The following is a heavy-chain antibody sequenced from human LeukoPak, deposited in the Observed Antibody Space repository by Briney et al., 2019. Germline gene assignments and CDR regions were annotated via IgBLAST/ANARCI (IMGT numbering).Heavy chain of an antibody. D-gene: IGHD3-16*02. J-gene: IGHJ4*02. CDR1: GFTFSSYS. V-gene: IGHV3-21*01. CDR3: AREDVIGGFDY. CDR2: ISSSSSYI. Sequence: GGSLRLSCAASGFTFSSYSMNWVRQAPGKGLEWVSSISSSSSYIYYADSVKGRFTTSRDNAKNSLHLQMNSLRAEDTAVYYCAREDVIGGFDYWGQGTLVTVSS.